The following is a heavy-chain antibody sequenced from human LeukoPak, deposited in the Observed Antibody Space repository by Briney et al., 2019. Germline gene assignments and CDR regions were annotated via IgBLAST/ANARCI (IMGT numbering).Heavy chain of an antibody. J-gene: IGHJ4*02. CDR1: GGSISSSSYY. CDR2: IYYSGST. D-gene: IGHD2-2*01. V-gene: IGHV4-39*01. Sequence: SETLSLTCTVSGGSISSSSYYWGWIRQPPGKGLEWIGSIYYSGSTYYNPSLKSRVTISVDTSKNQFSLKLSSVTAADTAVYYCAKRYCSSTSCSIFDYWGQGTLVTVSS. CDR3: AKRYCSSTSCSIFDY.